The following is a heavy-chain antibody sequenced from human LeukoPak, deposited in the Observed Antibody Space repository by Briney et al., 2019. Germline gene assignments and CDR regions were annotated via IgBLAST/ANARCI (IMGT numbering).Heavy chain of an antibody. V-gene: IGHV4-34*01. CDR3: AREKDYFDY. CDR2: INHSGST. Sequence: PETLSITCAVYGGSFSGYYWSWIRQPPGKGLEWIGEINHSGSTNYNPSLKSRVTISVDTSKNQFSLKLSSVTAADTAVYYCAREKDYFDYWGQGTLVTVSS. J-gene: IGHJ4*02. CDR1: GGSFSGYY.